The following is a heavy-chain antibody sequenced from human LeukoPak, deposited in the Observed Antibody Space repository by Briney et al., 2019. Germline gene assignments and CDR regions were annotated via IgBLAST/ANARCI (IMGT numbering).Heavy chain of an antibody. CDR1: GDSVSSNSAA. D-gene: IGHD6-13*01. Sequence: SQTLSLTCAISGDSVSSNSAAWNWIRQSPSRGLEWLGRTYYRSNWYNDYAVSEKSRITINPDTSKNQFSLQLNSVTPEDTAVYYCARVSIAAAGPYFDYWGQGTLVTVSS. V-gene: IGHV6-1*01. J-gene: IGHJ4*02. CDR2: TYYRSNWYN. CDR3: ARVSIAAAGPYFDY.